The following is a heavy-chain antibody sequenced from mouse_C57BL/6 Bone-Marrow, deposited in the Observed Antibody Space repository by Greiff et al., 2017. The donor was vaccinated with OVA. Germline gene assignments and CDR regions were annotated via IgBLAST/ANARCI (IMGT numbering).Heavy chain of an antibody. Sequence: EVKLVESGGGLVQPKGSLKLSCAASGFSFNTYAMNWVRQAPGKGLEWVARIRSKSNNYATYYADSVKDRFTISRDDSESMLYLQMNNLKTEDTAMYYCVRLLGSSYWYFDVWGTGTTVTVSS. CDR2: IRSKSNNYAT. V-gene: IGHV10-1*01. D-gene: IGHD1-1*01. CDR1: GFSFNTYA. CDR3: VRLLGSSYWYFDV. J-gene: IGHJ1*03.